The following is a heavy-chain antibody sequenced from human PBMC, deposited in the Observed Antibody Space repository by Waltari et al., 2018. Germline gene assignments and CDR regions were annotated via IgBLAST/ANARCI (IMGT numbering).Heavy chain of an antibody. V-gene: IGHV4-4*07. CDR3: ARGGRYYDNPDY. CDR1: GGSISSYY. CDR2: IYTSGST. Sequence: QVQLQESGPGLVKPSETLSLTCTVSGGSISSYYWSWIRQPAGKGLEWIWRIYTSGSTNYSPALKSRVTMSVDTSKNQFSLKLSSVTAAETAVYYCARGGRYYDNPDYWGQGTLVTVSS. D-gene: IGHD3-22*01. J-gene: IGHJ4*02.